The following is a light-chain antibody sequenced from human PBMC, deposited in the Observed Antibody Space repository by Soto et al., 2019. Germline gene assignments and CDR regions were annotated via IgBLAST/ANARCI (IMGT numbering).Light chain of an antibody. J-gene: IGLJ2*01. CDR2: RNN. CDR1: SSNIGSSY. CDR3: AAWDDSLSGRVV. V-gene: IGLV1-47*01. Sequence: QSVLTQPPSASGTPGQRVTISCSGSSSNIGSSYVYWYQQLPGTAPKLLIYRNNQRPSGVPDRFSGSKSGTSASLAISGLRSEDEAYYYCAAWDDSLSGRVVFGGGTKVTVL.